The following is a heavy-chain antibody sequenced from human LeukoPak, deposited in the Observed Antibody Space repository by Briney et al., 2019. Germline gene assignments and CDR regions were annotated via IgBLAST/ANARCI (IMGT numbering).Heavy chain of an antibody. CDR2: ISAYNGNT. Sequence: ASVKVSCKASGYTFTSYGISWVRQAPGQGLERMGWISAYNGNTNYAQKLQGRVTMTTDTSTSTAYMELRSLRSDDTAVYYCARDFVERSGYAPNWFDPWGQGTLVTVSS. J-gene: IGHJ5*02. CDR1: GYTFTSYG. V-gene: IGHV1-18*01. D-gene: IGHD5-12*01. CDR3: ARDFVERSGYAPNWFDP.